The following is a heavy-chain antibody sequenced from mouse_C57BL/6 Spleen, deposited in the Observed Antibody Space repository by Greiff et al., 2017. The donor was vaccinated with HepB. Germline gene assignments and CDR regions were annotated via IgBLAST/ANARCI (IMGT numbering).Heavy chain of an antibody. V-gene: IGHV5-16*01. CDR2: INYDGSST. J-gene: IGHJ1*03. Sequence: EVQRVESEGGLVQPGSSMKLSCTASGFTFSDYYMAWVRQVPEKGLEWVANINYDGSSTYYLDSLKSRFIISRDNAKNILYLQMSSLKSEDTATYYCARERRGNYEWYFDVWGTGTTVTVSS. D-gene: IGHD2-1*01. CDR3: ARERRGNYEWYFDV. CDR1: GFTFSDYY.